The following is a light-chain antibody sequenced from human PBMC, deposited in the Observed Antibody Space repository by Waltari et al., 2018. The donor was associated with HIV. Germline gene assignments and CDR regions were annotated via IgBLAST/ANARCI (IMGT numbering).Light chain of an antibody. Sequence: SYDLTQPPSVSVSAGPTAIITCSGHKLGDQYVSWYQQRPGHSPVLVIFEDTKRPSDIPERFSGSNSGNTATLTISGTQAMDEADYFCQAWDNSAAVFGSGTKVTVL. V-gene: IGLV3-1*01. J-gene: IGLJ1*01. CDR2: EDT. CDR3: QAWDNSAAV. CDR1: KLGDQY.